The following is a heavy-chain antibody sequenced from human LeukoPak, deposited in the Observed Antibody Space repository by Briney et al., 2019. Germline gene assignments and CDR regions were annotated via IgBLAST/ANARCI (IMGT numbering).Heavy chain of an antibody. CDR3: AKTIVVVPAASPYYYYMDV. V-gene: IGHV1-69*13. J-gene: IGHJ6*03. D-gene: IGHD2-2*01. Sequence: SVKVSCKASGGTFSSYAISWARQAPGQGLEWMGGIIPIFGTANYAQKFQGRVTITADESTSTAYMELSSLRSEDTAVYYCAKTIVVVPAASPYYYYMDVWGRGTTVTVSS. CDR2: IIPIFGTA. CDR1: GGTFSSYA.